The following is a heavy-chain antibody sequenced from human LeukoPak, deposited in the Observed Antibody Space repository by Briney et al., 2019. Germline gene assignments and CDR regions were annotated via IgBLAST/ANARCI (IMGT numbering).Heavy chain of an antibody. CDR3: AREESSSSRFDY. Sequence: ASVKVSCKASGYTFTGYYMHWVRQAPGQGLEWMGWISPNSGGTNYAQKFQGRVTMTRDTSISTAYMELSRLRSDDTAVYYCAREESSSSRFDYWGQGTLVTVSS. V-gene: IGHV1-2*02. D-gene: IGHD6-6*01. CDR1: GYTFTGYY. J-gene: IGHJ4*02. CDR2: ISPNSGGT.